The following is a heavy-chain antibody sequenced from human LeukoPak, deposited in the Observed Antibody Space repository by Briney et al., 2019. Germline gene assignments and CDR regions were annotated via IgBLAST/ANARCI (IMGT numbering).Heavy chain of an antibody. J-gene: IGHJ4*02. Sequence: EGSLRLSCAASGFTFSSYSFNWVRQAPGKGLEWVSSITSTSGYIWYADSVKGRFTISRDNAQNSLYLQMNSLRVEDTAVYYCVRELSGSGNVYYFDHWGQGTLVTVSS. V-gene: IGHV3-21*01. D-gene: IGHD6-19*01. CDR2: ITSTSGYI. CDR1: GFTFSSYS. CDR3: VRELSGSGNVYYFDH.